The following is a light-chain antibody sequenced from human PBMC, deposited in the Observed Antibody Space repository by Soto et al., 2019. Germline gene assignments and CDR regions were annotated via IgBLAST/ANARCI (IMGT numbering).Light chain of an antibody. J-gene: IGLJ2*01. CDR3: CSYAGSYTVV. Sequence: QSALTQPRSVSGSPGQSVTISCTGTSSDVGGYNYVSWYQQHPGKAPKLMIYDVSKRPSGVPDRFSGSKSGNTASLTISGLQADDEADYYCCSYAGSYTVVFGRGTKVTVL. V-gene: IGLV2-11*01. CDR1: SSDVGGYNY. CDR2: DVS.